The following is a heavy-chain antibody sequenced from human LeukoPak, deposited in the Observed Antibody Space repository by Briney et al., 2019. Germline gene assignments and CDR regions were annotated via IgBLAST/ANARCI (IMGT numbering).Heavy chain of an antibody. J-gene: IGHJ3*02. CDR3: ARATEECSSTSCLGGLDAFDI. CDR1: GFTFSSYA. Sequence: GGSLRLSCAASGFTFSSYAMSWVRQAPGKGLEWVSAISGSGGSTYYADPVKGRFTISRDNAKNSLYLQMNSLRAEDTAVYYCARATEECSSTSCLGGLDAFDIWGQGTMVTVSS. CDR2: ISGSGGST. D-gene: IGHD2-2*01. V-gene: IGHV3-23*01.